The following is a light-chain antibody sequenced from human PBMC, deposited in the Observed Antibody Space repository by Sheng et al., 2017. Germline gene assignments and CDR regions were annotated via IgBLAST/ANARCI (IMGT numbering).Light chain of an antibody. J-gene: IGKJ4*01. Sequence: EVVLMQSPDTLSLSPGERATLSCGASQTLSSNYLAWYQQKPGLAPRLLIFDASTRAAGIPDRFSGSGSGTEFTLTISSLQSEDFAVYYCQQYDKWPLTFGGGTKVEIK. CDR2: DAS. V-gene: IGKV3D-20*01. CDR3: QQYDKWPLT. CDR1: QTLSSNY.